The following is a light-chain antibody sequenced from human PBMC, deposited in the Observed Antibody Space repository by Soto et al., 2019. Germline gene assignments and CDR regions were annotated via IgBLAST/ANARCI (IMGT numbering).Light chain of an antibody. CDR3: SSYAGSSNV. Sequence: QSALTQPPSASGSPGQSVAISCTGTSSDVGGYNYVSWYQQHPGKAPKLMIYEVNERPSGVPDRLSGSKSGNTASLTVSGLQAEDEDDYYCSSYAGSSNVFGTGTKVTVL. J-gene: IGLJ1*01. CDR2: EVN. CDR1: SSDVGGYNY. V-gene: IGLV2-8*01.